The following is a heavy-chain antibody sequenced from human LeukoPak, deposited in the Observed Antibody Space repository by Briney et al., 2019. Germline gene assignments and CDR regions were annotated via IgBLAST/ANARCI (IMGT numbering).Heavy chain of an antibody. J-gene: IGHJ4*01. CDR1: GGSISSSSYY. D-gene: IGHD6-19*01. Sequence: SETLSLTCTVSGGSISSSSYYWGSIRQPPGKGLERIGSIYYSGSTYYNPSLKSRVTISVDTSKNQFSLKLSSVTAAATAVYYCAAEFSNEQWLDWDDWGHGTLVTVSS. CDR2: IYYSGST. V-gene: IGHV4-39*07. CDR3: AAEFSNEQWLDWDD.